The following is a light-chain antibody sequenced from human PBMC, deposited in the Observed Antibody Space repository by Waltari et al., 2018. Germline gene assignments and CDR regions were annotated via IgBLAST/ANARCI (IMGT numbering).Light chain of an antibody. CDR1: QSVSSRY. J-gene: IGKJ5*01. CDR2: SAS. V-gene: IGKV3-20*01. Sequence: IVLTQSPGTLSLSPGERATLSCRASQSVSSRYLAWYQQTPGQAPRVVIYSASGRATGIPDRFSGSGSGTDFTLTISRLEPEDFAMYYCQEFGSSPTVTFGQGTRLEIK. CDR3: QEFGSSPTVT.